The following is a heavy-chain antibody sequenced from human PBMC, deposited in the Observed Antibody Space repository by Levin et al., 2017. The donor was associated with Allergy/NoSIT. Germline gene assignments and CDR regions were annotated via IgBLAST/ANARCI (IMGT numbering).Heavy chain of an antibody. V-gene: IGHV4-39*07. CDR3: ARDLSYALSCAFDI. Sequence: SETLSLTCTVSGGSISSSSYYWGWIRQPPGKGLEWIGSIYYSGSTYYNPSLKSRVTISVDTSKNQFSLKLSSVTAADTAVYYCARDLSYALSCAFDIWGQGTMVTVSS. CDR1: GGSISSSSYY. D-gene: IGHD2/OR15-2a*01. CDR2: IYYSGST. J-gene: IGHJ3*02.